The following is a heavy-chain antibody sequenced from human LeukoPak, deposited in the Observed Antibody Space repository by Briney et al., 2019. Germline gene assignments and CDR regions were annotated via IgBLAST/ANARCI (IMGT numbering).Heavy chain of an antibody. J-gene: IGHJ3*02. CDR2: IYSDGSI. Sequence: GGSLRLSCAASGFTFSIYWMSWVRQAPGKGLEWVSMIYSDGSIFHADSVKGRFTMSRDNSRNTLDLQMNSLRVEDTAVYLCARDRRRLRGMNGDGDAFDIWGQGTMVTVSS. CDR1: GFTFSIYW. V-gene: IGHV3-53*01. CDR3: ARDRRRLRGMNGDGDAFDI. D-gene: IGHD1-1*01.